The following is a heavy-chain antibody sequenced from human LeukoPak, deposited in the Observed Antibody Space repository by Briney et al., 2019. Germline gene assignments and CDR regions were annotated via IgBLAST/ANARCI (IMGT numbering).Heavy chain of an antibody. J-gene: IGHJ4*02. CDR2: INPNSGGT. CDR1: GYTFTGYY. V-gene: IGHV1-2*02. D-gene: IGHD3-3*01. Sequence: ASVKVSCKASGYTFTGYYMHWVRQAPGQGLEWMGWINPNSGGTNYAQKFQGRVTMTRDTSICTAYMELSRLRSDDTAVYYCARGGAYYDFWSGYYYFDYWGQGTLVTVSS. CDR3: ARGGAYYDFWSGYYYFDY.